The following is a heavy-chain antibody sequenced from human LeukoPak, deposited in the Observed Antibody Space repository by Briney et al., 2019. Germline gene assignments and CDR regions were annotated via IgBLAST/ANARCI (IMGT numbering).Heavy chain of an antibody. J-gene: IGHJ3*02. D-gene: IGHD3-22*01. CDR2: INWNGGST. V-gene: IGHV3-20*04. CDR1: GFTFDDYG. CDR3: PRDEGLYDSSGYYWVDAFDI. Sequence: GGSLRLSRAASGFTFDDYGMSWVRQAPGKGLECVSGINWNGGSTGYADSVKGRFTISRDNAKDSLYLHMNSLIPQDTALYYCPRDEGLYDSSGYYWVDAFDIWGQGTMVTVSS.